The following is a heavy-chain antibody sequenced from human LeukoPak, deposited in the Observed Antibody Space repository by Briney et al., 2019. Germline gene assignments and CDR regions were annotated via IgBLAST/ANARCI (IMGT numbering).Heavy chain of an antibody. V-gene: IGHV4-34*01. D-gene: IGHD3-10*01. Sequence: SETLSLTCAVYGGSFSGYYWSWIRQPPGKGLEWIGEINHSVSTNYNPSLKSRVTISVDTSMNQFSLKLSSVTSADTAVYYCARLWRVRGISDAFDIWGQGTMVTVSS. CDR1: GGSFSGYY. CDR2: INHSVST. CDR3: ARLWRVRGISDAFDI. J-gene: IGHJ3*02.